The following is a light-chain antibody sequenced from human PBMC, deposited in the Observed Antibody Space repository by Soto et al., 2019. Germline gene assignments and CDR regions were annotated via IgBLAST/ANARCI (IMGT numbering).Light chain of an antibody. V-gene: IGKV1-12*01. CDR2: VAS. Sequence: DIQMTQSPSSVSASVGDRVTITCRASQGISSWLAWYQQKPGKAPKLLIYVASSLQSGVPSRFSGSGSGTHFTLTISRLQPEDFAVYYCQQRNNWPITFGQGTRLEIK. CDR1: QGISSW. J-gene: IGKJ5*01. CDR3: QQRNNWPIT.